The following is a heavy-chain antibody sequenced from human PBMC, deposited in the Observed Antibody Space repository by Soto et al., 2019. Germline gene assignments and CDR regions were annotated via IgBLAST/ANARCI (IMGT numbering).Heavy chain of an antibody. Sequence: QLQLQESGPGLVKPSETLSLTCTVSGVSISDTSYYWGWIRQPPVKGLEWIGTIYFNGNTFYNPSLKSRLTISVDTSSNQFSLRLTSVTAADTAVYYCARQGSYWGQGTLVAVSS. J-gene: IGHJ4*02. CDR3: ARQGSY. CDR1: GVSISDTSYY. V-gene: IGHV4-39*01. CDR2: IYFNGNT.